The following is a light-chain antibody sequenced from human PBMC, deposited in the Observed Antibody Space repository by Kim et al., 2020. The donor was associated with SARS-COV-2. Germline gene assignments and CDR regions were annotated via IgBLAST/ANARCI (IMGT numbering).Light chain of an antibody. J-gene: IGLJ3*02. CDR1: SGSIASNY. CDR2: EDN. CDR3: QSYDGSNWV. Sequence: NFMLTQPHSVSESPGKTVTISCTRSSGSIASNYVQWYQQRPGSFPTTVIYEDNQRPSGVPDRFAGSIDSSSNSASLTISGLKTEDEADYYCQSYDGSNWVFGGGTTLTVL. V-gene: IGLV6-57*01.